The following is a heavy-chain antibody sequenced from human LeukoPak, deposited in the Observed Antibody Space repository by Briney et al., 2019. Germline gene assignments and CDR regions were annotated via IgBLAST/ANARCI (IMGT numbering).Heavy chain of an antibody. Sequence: ASVKVSCKASGYTFTGNFMHWVRQAPGQGLEWMGWINPNSGGTNYAQKFQGRVTMTRDTSISTAYMELSRLRSDDTAVYYCARDPVYSSGSYYYYYMDVWGKGTTVTISS. J-gene: IGHJ6*03. D-gene: IGHD6-19*01. CDR3: ARDPVYSSGSYYYYYMDV. CDR2: INPNSGGT. CDR1: GYTFTGNF. V-gene: IGHV1-2*02.